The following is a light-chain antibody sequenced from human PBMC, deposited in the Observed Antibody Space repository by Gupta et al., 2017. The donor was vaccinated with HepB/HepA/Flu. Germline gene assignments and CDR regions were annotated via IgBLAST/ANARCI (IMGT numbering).Light chain of an antibody. Sequence: QAILTQPPSASGAPGQRVTVSCSGTSSNIGTNTVTWYQQVPGAPPKLLIFTTDQRPSGVPDRFSGSKSGTSASLAISGLLSEDEATYCCAAGDDGLSGVIFGGGTKLAVL. CDR3: AAGDDGLSGVI. V-gene: IGLV1-44*01. CDR2: TTD. J-gene: IGLJ2*01. CDR1: SSNIGTNT.